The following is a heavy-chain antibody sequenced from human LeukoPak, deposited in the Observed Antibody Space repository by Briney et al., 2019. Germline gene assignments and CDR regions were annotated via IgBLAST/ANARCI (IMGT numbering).Heavy chain of an antibody. CDR3: ARDRGQSYFDY. CDR1: GFTFRNYG. J-gene: IGHJ4*02. CDR2: IYYDGSNQ. Sequence: GRSLRLSCATSGFTFRNYGMHWVRQAPGKGLEWVAIIYYDGSNQYYADSVKGRFTISRDNSKNTLYLQLNSLRAKDTAMYYCARDRGQSYFDYWGQGTLVTVSS. D-gene: IGHD3-10*01. V-gene: IGHV3-33*01.